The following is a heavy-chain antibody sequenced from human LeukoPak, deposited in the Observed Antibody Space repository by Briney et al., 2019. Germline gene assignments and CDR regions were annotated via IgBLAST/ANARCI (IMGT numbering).Heavy chain of an antibody. J-gene: IGHJ4*02. D-gene: IGHD6-13*01. Sequence: SVKVSCRASGGTFSSYAISWVRQAPGQGLEWMGGIIPIFGTANYAQKFQGRVTITADESTSTAYMELSSLRSEDTAVYYCARDLGIAAAGHLDYWGQGTLVTVSS. CDR2: IIPIFGTA. V-gene: IGHV1-69*13. CDR3: ARDLGIAAAGHLDY. CDR1: GGTFSSYA.